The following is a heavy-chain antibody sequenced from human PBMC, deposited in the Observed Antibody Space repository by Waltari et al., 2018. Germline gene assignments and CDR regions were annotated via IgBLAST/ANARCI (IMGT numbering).Heavy chain of an antibody. D-gene: IGHD3-22*01. J-gene: IGHJ6*02. V-gene: IGHV3-48*03. CDR3: GRKSYYIGSYSYYGMDV. CDR1: GFSFNAYE. CDR2: INDNGGTK. Sequence: EVQVVESGGGLVQPGGSLRLSCVASGFSFNAYEMNWVRQAPGKGLEWVSYINDNGGTKYYADSVKCLFTGSRDNAKNSLYLQMDSLRAEDTAVYYCGRKSYYIGSYSYYGMDVWGQGTTVTVSS.